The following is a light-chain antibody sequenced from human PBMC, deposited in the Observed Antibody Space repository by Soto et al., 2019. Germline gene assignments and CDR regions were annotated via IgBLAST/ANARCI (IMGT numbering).Light chain of an antibody. CDR2: WAS. V-gene: IGKV4-1*01. CDR3: QQYYSTPQT. J-gene: IGKJ1*01. CDR1: QSVLYSSNNKNY. Sequence: DIVMTQSPDSLAVSLGERATINCKSSQSVLYSSNNKNYLAWYQQKPGQPPKLLIYWASTRESGVPDRFSGGGSGTDFTLTISSLQAEDVAVYHCQQYYSTPQTFGQGTKVEI.